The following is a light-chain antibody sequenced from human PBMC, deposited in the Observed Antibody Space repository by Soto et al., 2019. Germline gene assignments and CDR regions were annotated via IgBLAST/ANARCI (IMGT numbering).Light chain of an antibody. J-gene: IGKJ1*01. CDR2: KVS. CDR1: QSLLYSDGNTY. Sequence: DVVMTQSPLSLPVTLGQPASISCRSSQSLLYSDGNTYLSWFQQRPGQSPRRLIYKVSNRDSGVPDRFSGSGSGSDFILKISRVEAEDVGIYYCMQGTHWPQTLGQRTKVDTK. V-gene: IGKV2-30*01. CDR3: MQGTHWPQT.